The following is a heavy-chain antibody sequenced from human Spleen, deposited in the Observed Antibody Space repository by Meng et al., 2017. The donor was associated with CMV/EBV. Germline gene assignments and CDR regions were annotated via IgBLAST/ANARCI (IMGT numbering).Heavy chain of an antibody. Sequence: SLKISFAASGFTFSNYWMSWVRQAPGKGLEWVSGISWNSGTIYYADSVKGRFTISRDNAKNSLYLQMNSLRAEDTAFYYCAKDSSSTPPYYFDYWGQGTLVTVSS. V-gene: IGHV3-9*01. D-gene: IGHD6-6*01. J-gene: IGHJ4*02. CDR3: AKDSSSTPPYYFDY. CDR2: ISWNSGTI. CDR1: GFTFSNYW.